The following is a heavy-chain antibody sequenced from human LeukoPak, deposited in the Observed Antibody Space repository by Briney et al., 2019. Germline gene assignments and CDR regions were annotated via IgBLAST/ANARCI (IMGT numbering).Heavy chain of an antibody. Sequence: SETLSLTCTVSGGSISSYYWSWIRQPPGKGLEWIGYIYYSGSTNYNPSLKSRVTISVDTSKNQFSLKLSSVTAADTAVYYCARGYCSSTSCYTAIDYWGQGTLVTVSS. CDR1: GGSISSYY. V-gene: IGHV4-59*01. J-gene: IGHJ4*02. D-gene: IGHD2-2*02. CDR3: ARGYCSSTSCYTAIDY. CDR2: IYYSGST.